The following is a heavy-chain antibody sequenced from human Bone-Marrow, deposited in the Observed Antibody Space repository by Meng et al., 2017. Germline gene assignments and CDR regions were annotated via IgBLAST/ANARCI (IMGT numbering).Heavy chain of an antibody. CDR1: GGSVSSGSYY. CDR2: IYYSGST. Sequence: GSLRLSCTVSGGSVSSGSYYWSWIRQPPGKGLEWIGYIYYSGSTNYNPSLKSRVTISVDTSKNQFSLKLSSVTAADTAVYYCARDSGYSYASPAFYYYYYGMDVWGQGTTVTVSS. J-gene: IGHJ6*02. CDR3: ARDSGYSYASPAFYYYYYGMDV. V-gene: IGHV4-61*01. D-gene: IGHD5-18*01.